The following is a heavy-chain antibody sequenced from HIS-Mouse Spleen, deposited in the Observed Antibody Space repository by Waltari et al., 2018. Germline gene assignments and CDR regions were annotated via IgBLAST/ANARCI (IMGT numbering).Heavy chain of an antibody. CDR3: ARKRTASGWFDP. Sequence: QLQLQESGPGLVKPSETLSLTCTVSGGSISSSSYYWGGIRQPPGKGLEWIGSIYYSGSTSYNPSLKRRLTISVDTSKNQFSLKLSSVTAADTAVYYCARKRTASGWFDPWGQGTLVTVSS. V-gene: IGHV4-39*01. CDR1: GGSISSSSYY. CDR2: IYYSGST. J-gene: IGHJ5*02. D-gene: IGHD2-21*02.